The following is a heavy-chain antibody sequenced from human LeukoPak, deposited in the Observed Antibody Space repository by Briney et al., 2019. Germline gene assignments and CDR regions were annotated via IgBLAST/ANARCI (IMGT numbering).Heavy chain of an antibody. CDR1: GGSISSGGYY. D-gene: IGHD3-22*01. CDR2: IYYSGST. J-gene: IGHJ4*02. V-gene: IGHV4-31*03. CDR3: ARDNSDSSGYFDY. Sequence: SETLSLTCIVSGGSISSGGYYWSWIRQHPGKGLEWIGYIYYSGSTYYNPSLKSRVTISVDTSKNQFSLKLSSVTAADTAVYYCARDNSDSSGYFDYWGQGTLVTVSS.